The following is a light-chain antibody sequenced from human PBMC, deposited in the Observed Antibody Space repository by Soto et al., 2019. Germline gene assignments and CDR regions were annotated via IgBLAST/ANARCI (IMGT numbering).Light chain of an antibody. J-gene: IGKJ5*01. CDR1: QSVSSSY. V-gene: IGKV3-20*01. CDR2: GAS. Sequence: EVVLTQSPGTLSLSPGERATLSCRASQSVSSSYLAWYQQKPGQAPRLLIYGASNRATGIPDRFSGSGSGTDFTLTISRLEPEDFEVYYCQQYGSSPLFGQGTRLEIK. CDR3: QQYGSSPL.